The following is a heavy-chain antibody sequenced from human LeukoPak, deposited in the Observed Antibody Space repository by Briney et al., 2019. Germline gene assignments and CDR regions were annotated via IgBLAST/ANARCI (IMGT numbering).Heavy chain of an antibody. V-gene: IGHV5-51*01. CDR2: IYPGDSDT. Sequence: PGALLMTCCKSAGYSSTSYWICGGRQMPGERLGWMGIIYPGDSDTRYSPSFQGQVTISADTSNSTAYLQWTSLKPSDTAMYYCARTLADQGDYWGQGTLVTVSS. J-gene: IGHJ4*02. CDR1: GYSSTSYW. CDR3: ARTLADQGDY.